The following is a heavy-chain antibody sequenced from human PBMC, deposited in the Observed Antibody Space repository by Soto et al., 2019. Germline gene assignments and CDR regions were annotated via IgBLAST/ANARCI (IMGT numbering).Heavy chain of an antibody. CDR1: GFSLSDYW. J-gene: IGHJ4*02. Sequence: EVQLVESGGGLVQPGGSLRLSCAASGFSLSDYWMHWVRQAPGEGLVWLSRITRDGSSTNYADSVKGRFTISRDNAKNTLYLQVNSLRGDDMAVYYCARGANGYYYFDYWGRGTLVTVSS. CDR2: ITRDGSST. V-gene: IGHV3-74*01. CDR3: ARGANGYYYFDY. D-gene: IGHD5-18*01.